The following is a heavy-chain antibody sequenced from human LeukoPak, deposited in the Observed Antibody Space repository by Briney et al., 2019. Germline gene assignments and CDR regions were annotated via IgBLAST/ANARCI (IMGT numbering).Heavy chain of an antibody. V-gene: IGHV4-59*01. CDR3: ARATTVTTNYYYGMDV. Sequence: SETLSLTCTVSGGSISSYYWSWIRQPPGKGLEWIGYIYYSGSTNYNPSLKSRVTISVDASKNQFSLKLSSVTAADTAVYYCARATTVTTNYYYGMDVWGQGTTVTVSS. CDR2: IYYSGST. D-gene: IGHD4-17*01. J-gene: IGHJ6*02. CDR1: GGSISSYY.